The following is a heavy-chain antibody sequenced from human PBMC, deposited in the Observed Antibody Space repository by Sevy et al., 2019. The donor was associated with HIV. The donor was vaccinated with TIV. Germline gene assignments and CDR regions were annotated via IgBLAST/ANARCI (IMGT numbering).Heavy chain of an antibody. Sequence: GGSLRLSCAASGFTFSSYSMNWVRQAPGKGLEWGSYISSSSSTIYYADSVKGRYTISRDNAKNSLYLQMSSLRDEDTAVYYCARDRGSSSWTHFDYWGQGTLVTVSS. CDR2: ISSSSSTI. J-gene: IGHJ4*02. CDR3: ARDRGSSSWTHFDY. D-gene: IGHD6-13*01. CDR1: GFTFSSYS. V-gene: IGHV3-48*02.